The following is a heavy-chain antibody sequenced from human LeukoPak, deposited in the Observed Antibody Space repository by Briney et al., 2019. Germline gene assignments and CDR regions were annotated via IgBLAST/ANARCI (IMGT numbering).Heavy chain of an antibody. Sequence: KAGGSLRLSCAASGFTFSSYSMNWVRQAPGKGLEWVSSISSSSSYIYYADSVKGRFTISRDNAKNSLYLQMNSLRAEDTAVYYCARISSSSWYYPDAFDIWGQGTMVTVSS. J-gene: IGHJ3*02. D-gene: IGHD6-13*01. CDR1: GFTFSSYS. V-gene: IGHV3-21*01. CDR2: ISSSSSYI. CDR3: ARISSSSWYYPDAFDI.